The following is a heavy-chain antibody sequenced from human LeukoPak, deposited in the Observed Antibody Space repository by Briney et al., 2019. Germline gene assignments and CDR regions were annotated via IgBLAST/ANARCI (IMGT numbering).Heavy chain of an antibody. CDR1: GGTFSNHA. V-gene: IGHV1-69*13. D-gene: IGHD3-22*01. CDR2: ITPMFGTA. CDR3: VRDGSYYDSTGYYYLY. Sequence: SVKVSCKASGGTFSNHAISWVRQAPGQGLEWMGGITPMFGTANYAQKFKGRVTITADESTNTAYMELSGLRSEDTAVFYCVRDGSYYDSTGYYYLYWGQGTLVTVSS. J-gene: IGHJ4*02.